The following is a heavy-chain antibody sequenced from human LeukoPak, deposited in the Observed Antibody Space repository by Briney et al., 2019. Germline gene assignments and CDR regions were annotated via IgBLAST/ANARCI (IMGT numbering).Heavy chain of an antibody. J-gene: IGHJ6*03. CDR2: IKQDGSEK. CDR1: GFTFSSSY. CDR3: ARAHYDSSGYYVWGYYYMDV. V-gene: IGHV3-7*01. Sequence: GGSLRLSCAVSGFTFSSSYMNWVRQAPGKGPEWVANIKQDGSEKYYVDSVKGRFTISRDNAKNSLYLQMNSLRAEDTAVYYCARAHYDSSGYYVWGYYYMDVWGKGTTVTVSS. D-gene: IGHD3-22*01.